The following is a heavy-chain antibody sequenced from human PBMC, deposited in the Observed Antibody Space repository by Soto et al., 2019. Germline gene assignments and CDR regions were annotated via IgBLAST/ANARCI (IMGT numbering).Heavy chain of an antibody. V-gene: IGHV4-59*01. Sequence: SETLSLTCTVSGGSISSYYWSWIRQPPGKGLEWIGYIYYSESTNYNPSLKSRVTISVDTSKNQFSLKLSSVTAADTAVYYCASATLRFPSGMDVWGQGTTVTGSS. CDR3: ASATLRFPSGMDV. D-gene: IGHD5-12*01. J-gene: IGHJ6*02. CDR1: GGSISSYY. CDR2: IYYSEST.